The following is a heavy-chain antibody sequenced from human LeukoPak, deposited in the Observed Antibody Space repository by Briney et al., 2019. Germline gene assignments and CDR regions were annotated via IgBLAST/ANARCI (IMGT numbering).Heavy chain of an antibody. Sequence: GASVKVSCKASGYTFTSYDINWVRQATGQGLEWMGWMNPNSGNTGYAQKFQGRVTITRNTSISTAYMELSSLRSEDTAVYYCARGMGDCSSTSCYHHYYYYYYMDVWGKGTTVTVSS. CDR1: GYTFTSYD. CDR2: MNPNSGNT. V-gene: IGHV1-8*03. CDR3: ARGMGDCSSTSCYHHYYYYYYMDV. J-gene: IGHJ6*03. D-gene: IGHD2-2*01.